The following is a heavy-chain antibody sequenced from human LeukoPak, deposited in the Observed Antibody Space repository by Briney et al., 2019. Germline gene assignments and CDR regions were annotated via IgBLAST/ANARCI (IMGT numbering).Heavy chain of an antibody. CDR3: ARARGYRYGPPSDSPYYYGMDV. V-gene: IGHV4-59*01. J-gene: IGHJ6*02. CDR2: IYYSGST. D-gene: IGHD5-18*01. CDR1: GGSISSYY. Sequence: PSETLSLTCTVSGGSISSYYWSWIRQPPGKGLEWIGYIYYSGSTNYNPSLKSRVTISVDTSKNQFSLKLSSVTAADTAVYYCARARGYRYGPPSDSPYYYGMDVWGQGTTVTVSS.